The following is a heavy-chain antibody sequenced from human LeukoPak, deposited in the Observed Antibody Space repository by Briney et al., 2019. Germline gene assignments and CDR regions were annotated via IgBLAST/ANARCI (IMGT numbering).Heavy chain of an antibody. CDR3: ARMYYYDSSGYYD. Sequence: SETLSLTCTVSGGSVSSGSYYWSWIRQPPGKGLEWIGYIYYSGSTNYNPSLKSRVTISVDTSKNQFSLKLSSVTAADTAVYYCARMYYYDSSGYYDWGQGTLVTVSS. D-gene: IGHD3-22*01. CDR1: GGSVSSGSYY. J-gene: IGHJ4*02. CDR2: IYYSGST. V-gene: IGHV4-61*01.